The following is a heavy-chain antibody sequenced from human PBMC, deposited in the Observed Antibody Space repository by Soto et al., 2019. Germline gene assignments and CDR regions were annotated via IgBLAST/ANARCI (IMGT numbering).Heavy chain of an antibody. V-gene: IGHV3-33*01. CDR3: TREGPQTGTCAFVI. Sequence: QVQLVESGGGVVQPGRSLRLSCAASGFTFGDYGGHWVRQAPGKGLEWVALVWANGRNKNYADSVQGRFTISRDNTKNTLDLQMNSLTGDDTAIYYCTREGPQTGTCAFVIWGQGTMVTVSS. CDR2: VWANGRNK. CDR1: GFTFGDYG. J-gene: IGHJ3*02. D-gene: IGHD3-9*01.